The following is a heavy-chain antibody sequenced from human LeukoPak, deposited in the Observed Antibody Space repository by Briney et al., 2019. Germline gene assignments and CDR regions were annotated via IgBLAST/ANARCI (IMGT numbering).Heavy chain of an antibody. Sequence: SQTLSLTCAISGDSVSSNAVAWSWFRQSPSRGLEWLGRTYHRSKWFSQYAPSMKGRVSVTPDTSKNQFSLQVNSVTPEDTAVYYCAREGSGLPGHFDYWGQGTLVIVSS. CDR2: TYHRSKWFS. J-gene: IGHJ4*02. CDR3: AREGSGLPGHFDY. V-gene: IGHV6-1*01. D-gene: IGHD3-10*01. CDR1: GDSVSSNAVA.